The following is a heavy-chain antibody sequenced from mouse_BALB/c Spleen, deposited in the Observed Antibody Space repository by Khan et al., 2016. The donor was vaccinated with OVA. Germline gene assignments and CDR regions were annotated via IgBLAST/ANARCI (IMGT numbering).Heavy chain of an antibody. V-gene: IGHV5-17*02. J-gene: IGHJ2*01. CDR1: GFTFSRFG. CDR3: ARDSNFDY. Sequence: EVQLVESGGGLVQPGGSRKLSCAASGFTFSRFGMHWVRQAPETGLEWVAYISSGSSSIYYADTVKGRFTISRDNPKNTLFLQRTSLRYEDTAMYYCARDSNFDYWGQGTTLTVSS. CDR2: ISSGSSSI.